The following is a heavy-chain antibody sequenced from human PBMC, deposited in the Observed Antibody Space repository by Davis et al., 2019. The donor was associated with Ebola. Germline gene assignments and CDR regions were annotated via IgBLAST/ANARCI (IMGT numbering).Heavy chain of an antibody. CDR1: GFASAPYC. Sequence: HTSESLSLSCAASGFASAPYCMHCVRRDPGMVLLGVSGINSDGSSTIYADSVEGRFTISRDNAKNTLYLQMNSLRAEDTAVYYCVSLGRTYSSRQWGQVSLVT. V-gene: IGHV3-74*01. D-gene: IGHD3-22*01. J-gene: IGHJ4*02. CDR3: VSLGRTYSSRQ. CDR2: INSDGSST.